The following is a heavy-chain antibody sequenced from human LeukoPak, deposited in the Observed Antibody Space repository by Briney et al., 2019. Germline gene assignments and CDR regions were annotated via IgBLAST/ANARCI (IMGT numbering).Heavy chain of an antibody. D-gene: IGHD5-18*01. CDR2: IYTSGST. Sequence: SETLSLTCTVSGGSISSYYWSWIRQPAGKGLEWSGSIYTSGSTNYNPSLKSRVTMSVDTSKNQLSLKLRSVTAADTAVYYCARESGIQLTRSPFDHWGQGTLVTVSS. J-gene: IGHJ4*02. CDR3: ARESGIQLTRSPFDH. CDR1: GGSISSYY. V-gene: IGHV4-4*07.